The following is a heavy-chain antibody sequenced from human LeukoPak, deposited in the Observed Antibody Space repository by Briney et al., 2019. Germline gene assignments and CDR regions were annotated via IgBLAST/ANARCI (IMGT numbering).Heavy chain of an antibody. V-gene: IGHV1-18*01. CDR3: EREVDDYHSRDYSIDAFDI. CDR1: GYTFTNYG. Sequence: ASVKVSCKASGYTFTNYGISWVRQAPGQGLEWMGWISGYNGNTNYAQKLQGRVTMTTDTSTSTAYMELRSLRSDDTAVYYCEREVDDYHSRDYSIDAFDIWGQGTMVTVSS. J-gene: IGHJ3*02. CDR2: ISGYNGNT. D-gene: IGHD3-22*01.